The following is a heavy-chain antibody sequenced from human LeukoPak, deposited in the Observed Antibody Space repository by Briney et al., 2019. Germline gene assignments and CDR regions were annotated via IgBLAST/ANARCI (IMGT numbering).Heavy chain of an antibody. J-gene: IGHJ3*02. CDR2: ISWNSGSI. Sequence: GGSLRLSCAASGFTFDDYAMHWVRQAPGKGLEWVSGISWNSGSIGYADSVKGRFTTSRDNAKNSLYLQMNSLRPEDTALYYCAKAYSSAGGAFDIWGQGTMVTVSS. CDR3: AKAYSSAGGAFDI. CDR1: GFTFDDYA. D-gene: IGHD6-19*01. V-gene: IGHV3-9*01.